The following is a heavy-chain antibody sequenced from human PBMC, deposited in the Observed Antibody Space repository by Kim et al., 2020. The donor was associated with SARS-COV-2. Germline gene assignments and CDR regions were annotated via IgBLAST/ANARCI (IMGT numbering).Heavy chain of an antibody. Sequence: KGRFTISRDNAKNSLYLQMNSLRAEDTAVYYCARSPVYYYDSSGYLSDYWGQGTLVTVSS. V-gene: IGHV3-7*04. CDR3: ARSPVYYYDSSGYLSDY. D-gene: IGHD3-22*01. J-gene: IGHJ4*02.